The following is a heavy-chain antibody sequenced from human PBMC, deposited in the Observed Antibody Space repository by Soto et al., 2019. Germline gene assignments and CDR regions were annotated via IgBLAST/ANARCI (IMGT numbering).Heavy chain of an antibody. Sequence: EVQLLESGGGLVQPGGSLRISCTASGFTFDNYAMAWVRQAPGKGLEWVAGISGSGDRTNYVDSVKGRFTISRDNSKNRLYLQMKSPRAEDTALYYCEKDYGVRGIMTNLFDSWGQGTLVAVSS. CDR2: ISGSGDRT. CDR1: GFTFDNYA. V-gene: IGHV3-23*01. D-gene: IGHD3-10*01. J-gene: IGHJ5*01. CDR3: EKDYGVRGIMTNLFDS.